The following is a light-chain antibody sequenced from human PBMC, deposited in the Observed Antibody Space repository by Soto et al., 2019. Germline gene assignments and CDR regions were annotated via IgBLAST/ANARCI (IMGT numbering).Light chain of an antibody. CDR1: QSVSSSY. J-gene: IGKJ5*01. V-gene: IGKV3-15*01. Sequence: EIVMTQSPATLSVSPGERATLSCRASQSVSSSYFAWYQQKSGQSPRLLIYDVSIRATGVPARFSGTGSETDFTLTISGLQSEDSAVYFCQQYNNWPFSFGQGTRLENK. CDR3: QQYNNWPFS. CDR2: DVS.